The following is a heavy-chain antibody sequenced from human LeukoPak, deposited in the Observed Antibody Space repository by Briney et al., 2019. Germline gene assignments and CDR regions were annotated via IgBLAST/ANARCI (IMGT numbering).Heavy chain of an antibody. CDR1: GGSISSYY. Sequence: SETLSLTCTVSGGSISSYYWSWIRQPAGKGLEWIGRIHTSGSTNYNPSLKSRVTISVDTSKNQFSLKLSSVTAADTAVYYCARGIITMGPYYFDHWGQGTLVTVFS. CDR3: ARGIITMGPYYFDH. V-gene: IGHV4-4*07. CDR2: IHTSGST. J-gene: IGHJ4*02. D-gene: IGHD3-10*01.